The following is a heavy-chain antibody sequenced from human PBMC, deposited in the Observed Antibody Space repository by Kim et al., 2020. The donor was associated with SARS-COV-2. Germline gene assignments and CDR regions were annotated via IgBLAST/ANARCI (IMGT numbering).Heavy chain of an antibody. J-gene: IGHJ6*03. CDR1: GGSISSYY. CDR3: ARTSYCSGGSCYRFHYMDV. D-gene: IGHD2-15*01. V-gene: IGHV4-59*01. CDR2: IYYSGST. Sequence: SETLSLTCTVSGGSISSYYWSWIRQPPGKGLEWIGYIYYSGSTNYNPSLKSRVTISVDTSKNQFSLKLSSVTAADTAVYYCARTSYCSGGSCYRFHYMDVWGKGTTVTVSS.